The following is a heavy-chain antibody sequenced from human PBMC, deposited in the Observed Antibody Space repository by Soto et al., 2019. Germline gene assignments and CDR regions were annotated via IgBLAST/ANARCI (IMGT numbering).Heavy chain of an antibody. CDR2: IWYDGSNK. D-gene: IGHD3-9*01. V-gene: IGHV3-33*01. CDR3: ARDSGYDILTGSPTYYYYGMDV. Sequence: GGSLRLSCAASGFTFSSYGMHWVRQAPGKGLEWVAVIWYDGSNKYYADSVKGRFTISRDNSKNTLYLQMNSLRAEDTAVYYCARDSGYDILTGSPTYYYYGMDVWGQGTTVTVSS. J-gene: IGHJ6*02. CDR1: GFTFSSYG.